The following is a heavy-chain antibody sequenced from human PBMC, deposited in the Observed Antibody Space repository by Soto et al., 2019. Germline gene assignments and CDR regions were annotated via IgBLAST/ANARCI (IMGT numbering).Heavy chain of an antibody. V-gene: IGHV4-30-2*01. Sequence: SETLSLTCAVSGGSISSGGYSWSWIRQPPGKGLEWIGYMYHSGSTYYNPSLKSRVTISIDRSKNQFSLKLSSVTAADTAVYYCARVPDYCCPGLLVTVFS. CDR2: MYHSGST. D-gene: IGHD2-2*01. CDR3: ARVPDY. J-gene: IGHJ4*02. CDR1: GGSISSGGYS.